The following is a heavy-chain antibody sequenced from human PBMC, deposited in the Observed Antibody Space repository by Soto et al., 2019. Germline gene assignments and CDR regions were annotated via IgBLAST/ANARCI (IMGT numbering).Heavy chain of an antibody. CDR1: GFTVSSNY. J-gene: IGHJ4*02. CDR2: IYSGGST. CDR3: ARDRGGYYDSSGYYDY. V-gene: IGHV3-53*01. Sequence: GGSLRLSCAASGFTVSSNYMSWVRQAPGKGLEWVSVIYSGGSTYYADSVKGRFTISRDNSKNTLYLQMNSLRAEDPVVYYCARDRGGYYDSSGYYDYWGQGTLVTVSA. D-gene: IGHD3-22*01.